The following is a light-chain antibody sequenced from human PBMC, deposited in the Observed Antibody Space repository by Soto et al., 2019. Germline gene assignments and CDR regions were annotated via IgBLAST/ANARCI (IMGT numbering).Light chain of an antibody. CDR3: QQTSRSLYT. CDR2: GSS. J-gene: IGKJ2*01. Sequence: EIVMTQSPATLSLSPGERATLSCRASQSVSSAYLGCYQQIPGQATSLLICGSSSTATVLPDRFSGSWAGTDFPLTISGLDPEDFVLYYCQQTSRSLYTFGQGTKLEIK. CDR1: QSVSSAY. V-gene: IGKV3-20*01.